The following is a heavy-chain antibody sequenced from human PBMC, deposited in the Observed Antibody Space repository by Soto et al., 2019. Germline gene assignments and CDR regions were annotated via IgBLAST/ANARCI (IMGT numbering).Heavy chain of an antibody. CDR2: VDRSGSNT. CDR1: GFTFSSYA. J-gene: IGHJ2*01. Sequence: EVQLLESGGDLVQPGGSLRLSCAASGFTFSSYAMSWVRQDPRKGLGWVSTVDRSGSNTYYTDSVKGRFTISRDNSKNTLLLQMNSLTAEDTAGYYCAKIGDPTYGNWYVDLWGRGTLITVSS. D-gene: IGHD3-10*01. V-gene: IGHV3-23*01. CDR3: AKIGDPTYGNWYVDL.